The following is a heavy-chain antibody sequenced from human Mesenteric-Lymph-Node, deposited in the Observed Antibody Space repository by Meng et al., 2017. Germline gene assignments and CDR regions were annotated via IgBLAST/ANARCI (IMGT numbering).Heavy chain of an antibody. V-gene: IGHV3-23*01. CDR2: ISGSGSTI. CDR1: GFTFSSYA. J-gene: IGHJ4*02. CDR3: ARARGWVVRGVMPLPFDY. D-gene: IGHD3-10*01. Sequence: GESLKISCAASGFTFSSYAMSWVRQAPGKGLEWVSAISGSGSTIYYADSVKGRFTISRDNAKNSLYLQRNSLRAEETAVYYCARARGWVVRGVMPLPFDYWGQGTLVTVSS.